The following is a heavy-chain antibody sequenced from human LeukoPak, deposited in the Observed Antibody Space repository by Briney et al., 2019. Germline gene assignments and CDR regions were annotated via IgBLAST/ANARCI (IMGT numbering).Heavy chain of an antibody. V-gene: IGHV3-23*01. J-gene: IGHJ4*02. D-gene: IGHD4-17*01. CDR1: GFTFSTYA. CDR3: AKDALATVTTYDY. CDR2: ISGSGGST. Sequence: GGSLRLSCTASGFTFSTYAMSWVRQAPGKGLEWVSAISGSGGSTYYADSVKGRFTISRDNSKNTLYLQMNSLRAEDTAVYYCAKDALATVTTYDYWGQGTLVTVSS.